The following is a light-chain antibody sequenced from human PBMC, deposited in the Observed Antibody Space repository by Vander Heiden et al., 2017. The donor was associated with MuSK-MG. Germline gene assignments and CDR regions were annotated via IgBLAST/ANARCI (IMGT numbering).Light chain of an antibody. CDR2: DAS. J-gene: IGKJ5*01. V-gene: IGKV3-11*01. CDR3: QQRSNWPPN. Sequence: DIVLPQSPATLSLSPRERATLSFRASPSVSRYLAWHHHNPCPAHRLLNDDASNRATGIPARFSGSGSGTDFTLTISSLEPEDVAVYYCQQRSNWPPNFGQGTRLEIK. CDR1: PSVSRY.